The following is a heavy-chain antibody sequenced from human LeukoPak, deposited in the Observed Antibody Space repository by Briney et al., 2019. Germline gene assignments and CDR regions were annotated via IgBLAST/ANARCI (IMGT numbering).Heavy chain of an antibody. Sequence: EASVKVSCKASGYTFTGYYIHWVRQAPGQGLEWMGWINPNSGGTNYAQKFQGRVTMTRDTSISTAYMELSRLRSDDTAVYYCARSSIAAPRYDYWGQGTLVTVSS. CDR2: INPNSGGT. CDR3: ARSSIAAPRYDY. J-gene: IGHJ4*02. V-gene: IGHV1-2*02. CDR1: GYTFTGYY. D-gene: IGHD6-6*01.